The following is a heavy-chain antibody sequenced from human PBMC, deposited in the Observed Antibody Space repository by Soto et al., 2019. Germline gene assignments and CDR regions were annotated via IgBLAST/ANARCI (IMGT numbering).Heavy chain of an antibody. V-gene: IGHV5-51*01. Sequence: PXESLKISFKGSGYSLTSYWIGWVRQIPGKGLEWMGIIYPGDSDTRYSPSFQGQVTISADKSISTAYLQWSSLKASDTAMYYCARPIYGDGYYFDYWGQGTLVTVSS. CDR2: IYPGDSDT. CDR3: ARPIYGDGYYFDY. J-gene: IGHJ4*02. D-gene: IGHD4-17*01. CDR1: GYSLTSYW.